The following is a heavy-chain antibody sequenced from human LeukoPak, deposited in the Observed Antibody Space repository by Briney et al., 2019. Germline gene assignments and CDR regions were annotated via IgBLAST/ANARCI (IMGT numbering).Heavy chain of an antibody. J-gene: IGHJ4*02. D-gene: IGHD2-2*02. CDR2: IIPNGGAT. CDR1: GYTFSIYY. Sequence: ASVKVSCKASGYTFSIYYMHWVRQAPGQGLEWMGWIIPNGGATSYAQRFQGRVTMTRDTSISTAYMELSGLTSDDTAVYYCARNPPYCTSTSCYNDYWGQGTLVTVSS. CDR3: ARNPPYCTSTSCYNDY. V-gene: IGHV1-2*02.